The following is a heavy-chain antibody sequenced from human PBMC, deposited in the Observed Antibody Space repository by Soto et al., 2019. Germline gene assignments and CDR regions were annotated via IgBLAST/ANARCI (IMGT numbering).Heavy chain of an antibody. V-gene: IGHV3-48*02. D-gene: IGHD3-22*01. CDR2: ISSGSSDT. Sequence: PGGSLRLSCAASGFTFSTYSMIWVRQAPGKGLEWVSSISSGSSDTYYADSVKGRFTISRDNAKTSLYLQMNSLRDEDTAVYYCARDNHDDGSSYYHAFDYWGQGALVTVSS. J-gene: IGHJ4*02. CDR1: GFTFSTYS. CDR3: ARDNHDDGSSYYHAFDY.